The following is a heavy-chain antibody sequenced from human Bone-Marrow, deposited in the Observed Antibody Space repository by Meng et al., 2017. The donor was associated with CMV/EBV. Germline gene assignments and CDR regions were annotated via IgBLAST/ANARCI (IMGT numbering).Heavy chain of an antibody. CDR1: GGSISSGDYY. V-gene: IGHV4-30-4*08. CDR2: IYYSGST. J-gene: IGHJ4*02. CDR3: ARMDFWSGYYGDY. D-gene: IGHD3-3*01. Sequence: LRLSCTVSGGSISSGDYYWSWIRQPPGKGLEWIGYIYYSGSTYYNPSLKSRVTISVDTFKNQFSLKLSSVTAADMAVYYCARMDFWSGYYGDYWGQGTLVTVSS.